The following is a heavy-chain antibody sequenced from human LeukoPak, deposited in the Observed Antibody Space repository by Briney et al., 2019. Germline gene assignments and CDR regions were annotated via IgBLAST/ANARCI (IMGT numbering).Heavy chain of an antibody. CDR3: ARQDTAMAYYYGTDV. CDR2: IIPILGIA. CDR1: GGTFSSYT. V-gene: IGHV1-69*02. J-gene: IGHJ6*02. Sequence: GASVKVSCKASGGTFSSYTISWVRQAPGQGLEWMGRIIPILGIANYAQKFQGRVTITADKSTSTAYMELSSLRSEDTAVYYCARQDTAMAYYYGTDVWGQGTTVTVSS. D-gene: IGHD5-18*01.